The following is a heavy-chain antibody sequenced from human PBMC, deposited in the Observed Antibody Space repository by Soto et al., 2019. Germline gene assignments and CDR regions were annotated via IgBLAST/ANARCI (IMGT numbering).Heavy chain of an antibody. CDR3: ARDKYCGGECYLDAFDI. V-gene: IGHV3-23*01. J-gene: IGHJ3*02. CDR1: GFTFSSYA. D-gene: IGHD2-21*01. CDR2: ISGSGGST. Sequence: PGGSLRLSCAASGFTFSSYAMSWVRQAPGKGLEWVSAISGSGGSTYYADSVKGRFTISRDNSKNTLYLQMNSLRAEDTAVYYCARDKYCGGECYLDAFDIWGQGTMVTVSS.